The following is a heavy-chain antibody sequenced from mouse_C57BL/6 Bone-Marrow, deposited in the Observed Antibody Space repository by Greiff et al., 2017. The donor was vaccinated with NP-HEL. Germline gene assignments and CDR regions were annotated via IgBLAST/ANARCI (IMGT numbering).Heavy chain of an antibody. J-gene: IGHJ2*01. Sequence: EVHLVESGGDLVKPGGSLKLSCAASGFTFSSYGMSWVRQTPDKRLEWVATISSGGSYTYYPDSVKGRFTISRDNAKNTLYLQMSSLKSEDTAMYYCARQGDDYEDYWGQGTTLTVSS. D-gene: IGHD2-4*01. V-gene: IGHV5-6*01. CDR1: GFTFSSYG. CDR3: ARQGDDYEDY. CDR2: ISSGGSYT.